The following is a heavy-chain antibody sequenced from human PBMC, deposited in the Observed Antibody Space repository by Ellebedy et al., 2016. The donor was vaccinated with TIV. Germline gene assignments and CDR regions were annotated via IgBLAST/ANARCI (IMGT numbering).Heavy chain of an antibody. CDR1: GGSIDSYY. CDR2: IYYSGST. J-gene: IGHJ6*02. Sequence: MPSETLSLTCTVSGGSIDSYYWSWIRQPPGKGLEWIGYIYYSGSTNYNPSLRSRVIISVATSKNQCSLKLSSVTAADTAVYYCARLIREATVDYYYNGKDVWGQGTTVTVSS. CDR3: ARLIREATVDYYYNGKDV. D-gene: IGHD4-23*01. V-gene: IGHV4-59*01.